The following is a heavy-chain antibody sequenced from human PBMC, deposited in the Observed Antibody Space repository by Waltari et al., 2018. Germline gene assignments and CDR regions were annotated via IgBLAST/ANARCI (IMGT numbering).Heavy chain of an antibody. CDR3: AKNGGSSWFDP. D-gene: IGHD2-15*01. V-gene: IGHV2-5*01. CDR2: IFSTDDK. Sequence: QITLKESGPTLVKPTQTLTLTCTFSGFSLNTFGVGVGWIRQPPGKALEGLALIFSTDDKRYRPSLKSRPTITKDTSENQVVLTMTNVDPMDTATYYCAKNGGSSWFDPWGQGVLVTVSS. CDR1: GFSLNTFGVG. J-gene: IGHJ5*02.